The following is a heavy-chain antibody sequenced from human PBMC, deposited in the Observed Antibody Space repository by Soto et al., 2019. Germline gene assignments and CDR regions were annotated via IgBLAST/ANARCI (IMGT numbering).Heavy chain of an antibody. CDR2: IYHSGGA. CDR3: ARDYYGAGSQYYYYGMEV. J-gene: IGHJ6*02. D-gene: IGHD3-10*01. V-gene: IGHV4-31*03. Sequence: SETLSLTCTVSGDSITSGGYYWSWLRQQPGKGLKWIGYIYHSGGASYNPSLRGRAVISIDTSKNQFFLRMNAVTAADTATYYCARDYYGAGSQYYYYGMEVWGQGTTVTVSS. CDR1: GDSITSGGYY.